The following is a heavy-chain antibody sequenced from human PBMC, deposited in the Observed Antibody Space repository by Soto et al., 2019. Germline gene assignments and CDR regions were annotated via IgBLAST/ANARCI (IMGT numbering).Heavy chain of an antibody. J-gene: IGHJ4*02. Sequence: PGGSLRLSCAASGFTFSTYAMSWVRPAPGKGLEWVSPITDNGSSTYYADSVKGRFTITRDDSKNTLYLQMNSLRPEDTAVYYCARTTAVAGTPEFDYWGQGTLVTVPQ. D-gene: IGHD6-19*01. CDR1: GFTFSTYA. CDR2: ITDNGSST. CDR3: ARTTAVAGTPEFDY. V-gene: IGHV3-23*01.